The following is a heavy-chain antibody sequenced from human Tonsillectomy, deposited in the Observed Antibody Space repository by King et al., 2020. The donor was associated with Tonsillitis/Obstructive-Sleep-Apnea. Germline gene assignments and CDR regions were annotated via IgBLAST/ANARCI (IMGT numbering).Heavy chain of an antibody. CDR1: GFTFRRHG. CDR2: VWYDGSNK. J-gene: IGHJ4*02. CDR3: AREDVGSSETLDY. D-gene: IGHD4-23*01. V-gene: IGHV3-33*01. Sequence: VQLVESGGGVVQPGGSLRLSCEASGFTFRRHGMHWVRQAPGKGLEWVAIVWYDGSNKFYADSVKGRFTVSRDNSKNAVYLQMNSLRAEDTAIYYCAREDVGSSETLDYWGQGTLVTVSS.